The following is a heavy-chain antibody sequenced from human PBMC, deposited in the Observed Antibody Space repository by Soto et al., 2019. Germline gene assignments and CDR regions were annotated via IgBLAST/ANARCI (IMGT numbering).Heavy chain of an antibody. V-gene: IGHV2-5*02. CDR1: GFSFSADGVA. J-gene: IGHJ3*01. Sequence: QITLKESGPTVVKPTQTLTLTCIFSGFSFSADGVAVGWIRQPPGKALEWLALIFWDDDPRYSPSLKSRLTITKDTSKNQVVLTMTNMDPLDTGTYYCAHAYGGTSWPNDAFDVWGQGTVVTVSS. CDR2: IFWDDDP. CDR3: AHAYGGTSWPNDAFDV. D-gene: IGHD2-21*01.